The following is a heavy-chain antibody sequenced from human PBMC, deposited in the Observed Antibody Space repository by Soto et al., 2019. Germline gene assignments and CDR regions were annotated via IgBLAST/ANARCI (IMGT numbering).Heavy chain of an antibody. CDR2: INHSGST. J-gene: IGHJ6*02. D-gene: IGHD2-2*01. CDR3: ARLPRYYCSSTSCRGVYYYGMDV. V-gene: IGHV4-34*01. Sequence: NPSETLSLTCAVHGGSFSGYYWSWIRLPPGKGLEWIGEINHSGSTNYNPSLKSRVTISVDTSKNQFSLKLSSVTAADTAVYYCARLPRYYCSSTSCRGVYYYGMDVWGQGTTVT. CDR1: GGSFSGYY.